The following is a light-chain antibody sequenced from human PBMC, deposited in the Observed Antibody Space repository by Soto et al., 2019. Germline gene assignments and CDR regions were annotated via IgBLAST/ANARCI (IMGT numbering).Light chain of an antibody. V-gene: IGLV2-8*01. J-gene: IGLJ1*01. CDR3: SSYAGSSNV. Sequence: QSLLTHSPSASGSPGQSVAISCTGTSSDVGGYNYVSWYQQHPGKAPKLMIYEVNKRPSGVPDRFSGSKSGNTASLTVSGLQAEDEADYYCSSYAGSSNVFGTGTKVTVL. CDR2: EVN. CDR1: SSDVGGYNY.